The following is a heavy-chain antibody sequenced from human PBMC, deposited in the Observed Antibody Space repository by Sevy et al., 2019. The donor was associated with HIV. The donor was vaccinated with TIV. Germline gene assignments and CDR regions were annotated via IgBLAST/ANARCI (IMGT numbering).Heavy chain of an antibody. Sequence: ASVKVSCKVSGYTLIQLSMHWVRQVPGKGLEWMGSFDPEDGETNYAQKFQGRVTMTEDTSTDTAYMELSSLKSEDTAIFYCAITKDYYDSSGYAFDYWGQGTLVTVSS. J-gene: IGHJ4*02. CDR1: GYTLIQLS. D-gene: IGHD3-22*01. CDR3: AITKDYYDSSGYAFDY. CDR2: FDPEDGET. V-gene: IGHV1-24*01.